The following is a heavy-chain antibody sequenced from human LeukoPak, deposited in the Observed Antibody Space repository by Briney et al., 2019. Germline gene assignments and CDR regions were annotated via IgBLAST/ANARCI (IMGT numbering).Heavy chain of an antibody. CDR2: ISGGDTTT. D-gene: IGHD1-7*01. Sequence: GGSLRLSCAASGFTFSTYEMHWVRQAPGKGLDWVSYISGGDTTTYYADSVKGRFTISRDNAKNSLYLQMNSLRDEDTAIYYCVRDGNLELDALDIWGQGAMVAVST. CDR1: GFTFSTYE. J-gene: IGHJ3*02. V-gene: IGHV3-48*03. CDR3: VRDGNLELDALDI.